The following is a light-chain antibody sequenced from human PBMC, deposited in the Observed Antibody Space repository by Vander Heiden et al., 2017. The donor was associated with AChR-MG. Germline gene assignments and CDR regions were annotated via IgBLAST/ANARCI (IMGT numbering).Light chain of an antibody. CDR2: WAS. CDR3: QLYDYSPWIT. J-gene: IGKJ5*01. Sequence: DIVMTQSPDSLTVSLCERATINCKSSQSILSSSNNKNSLVWYQQKPGQPPKLLIYWASTRESGVPDRFSGSGSGTDFTLTISNLQAEDVAVYYCQLYDYSPWITFGQGTRLEIK. V-gene: IGKV4-1*01. CDR1: QSILSSSNNKNS.